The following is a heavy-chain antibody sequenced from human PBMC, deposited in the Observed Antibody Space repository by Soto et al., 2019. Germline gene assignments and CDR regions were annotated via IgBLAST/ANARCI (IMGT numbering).Heavy chain of an antibody. V-gene: IGHV4-4*02. D-gene: IGHD3-9*01. Sequence: SETLSLTCAVSGGSISSSNWWSWVRQPPGKGLEWIGEIYHSGSTNYDPSLKSRVTISVDKSKNQFSLKLSSVTAADTAVYYCASYSWLYYFDYWGQGTLVTVSS. CDR2: IYHSGST. CDR3: ASYSWLYYFDY. CDR1: GGSISSSNW. J-gene: IGHJ4*02.